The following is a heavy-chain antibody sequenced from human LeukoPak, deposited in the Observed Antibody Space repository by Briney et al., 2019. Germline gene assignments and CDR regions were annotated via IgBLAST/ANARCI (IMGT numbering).Heavy chain of an antibody. Sequence: GASVKVSCKASGYTFTSYDINWVRQATGQGLEWMGWMNPNSGNTGYAQKFQGRVTMTRNTPISTAYMELSSLRSEDTAVYYCARVCTMVRGVTYYFDYWGQGTLVTVSS. J-gene: IGHJ4*02. CDR2: MNPNSGNT. CDR1: GYTFTSYD. V-gene: IGHV1-8*01. D-gene: IGHD3-10*01. CDR3: ARVCTMVRGVTYYFDY.